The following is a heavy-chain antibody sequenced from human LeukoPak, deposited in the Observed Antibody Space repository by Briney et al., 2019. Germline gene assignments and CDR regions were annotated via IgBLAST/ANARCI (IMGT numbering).Heavy chain of an antibody. J-gene: IGHJ4*02. CDR2: IYSGGST. Sequence: PGGSLRLSCAASGFTVSSNYMSWVRQAPGKGLEWVSVIYSGGSTYYADSVKGRFTISRDNSKNTLYLQMNSLRAEDTAVYYCAKDRLALIVMVLGPYSWGQGTLVTVSS. D-gene: IGHD2-15*01. CDR3: AKDRLALIVMVLGPYS. CDR1: GFTVSSNY. V-gene: IGHV3-66*01.